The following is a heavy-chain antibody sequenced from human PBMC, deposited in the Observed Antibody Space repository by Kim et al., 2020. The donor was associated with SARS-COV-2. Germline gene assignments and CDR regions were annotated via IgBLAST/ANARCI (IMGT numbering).Heavy chain of an antibody. J-gene: IGHJ4*02. CDR3: AKDPFYDFWSGYYFDY. V-gene: IGHV3-23*01. Sequence: DAVTGRFTISRDNSKNTLYLQMSSLRAEDTAVYFCAKDPFYDFWSGYYFDYWGQGTLVTVSS. D-gene: IGHD3-3*01.